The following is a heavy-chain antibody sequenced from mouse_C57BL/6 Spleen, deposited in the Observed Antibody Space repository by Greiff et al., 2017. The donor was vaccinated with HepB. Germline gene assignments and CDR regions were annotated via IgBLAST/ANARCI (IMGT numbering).Heavy chain of an antibody. Sequence: QVQLQQPGAELVKPGASVKMSCKASGYTFTSYWITWVKQRPGQGLEWIGDIYPGSGSTNYNEKFKSKATLTVDTSSSTAYMQSSSLTSEDSAVYDSARRGAVDYVIAYWGQGTLVTVSA. CDR3: ARRGAVDYVIAY. V-gene: IGHV1-55*01. J-gene: IGHJ3*01. D-gene: IGHD2-4*01. CDR1: GYTFTSYW. CDR2: IYPGSGST.